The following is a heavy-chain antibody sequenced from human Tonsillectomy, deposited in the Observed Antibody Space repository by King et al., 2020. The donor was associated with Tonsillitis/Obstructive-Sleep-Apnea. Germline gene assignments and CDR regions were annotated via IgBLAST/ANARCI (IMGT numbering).Heavy chain of an antibody. J-gene: IGHJ6*03. CDR1: GISFGDYA. CDR2: IRSKAYGGTT. D-gene: IGHD3-3*01. CDR3: TRAGNYDFWSGPYYMDV. Sequence: VQLVESGGGLVKPGRSLRLSCIVSGISFGDYAMSWFRQAPGKGLEWVGFIRSKAYGGTTEYAESLKGRFTISRDDSKSISYLQMNSRKTEDTAVYYCTRAGNYDFWSGPYYMDVWGKGTTVTVSS. V-gene: IGHV3-49*05.